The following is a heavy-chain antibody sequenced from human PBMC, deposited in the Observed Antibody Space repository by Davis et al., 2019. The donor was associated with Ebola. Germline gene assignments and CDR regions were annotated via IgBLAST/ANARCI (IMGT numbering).Heavy chain of an antibody. CDR3: ARSEEFDFNGLGV. CDR2: INSDGSST. Sequence: PGGSLRLSCAASGFTFSNYAMTWVRQAPGKGLVWVSRINSDGSSTSYADSVKGRFTISRDNAKNTLYLQMNSLRAEDTAVYYCARSEEFDFNGLGVWGQGTLVTVSS. J-gene: IGHJ4*02. D-gene: IGHD3-9*01. CDR1: GFTFSNYA. V-gene: IGHV3-74*01.